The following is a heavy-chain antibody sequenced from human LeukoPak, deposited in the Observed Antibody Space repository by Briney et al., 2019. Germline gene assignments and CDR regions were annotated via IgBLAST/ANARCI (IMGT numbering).Heavy chain of an antibody. CDR3: ARERIANQFDS. V-gene: IGHV4-39*07. CDR2: IYYSGST. CDR1: GGSISSSSYY. D-gene: IGHD6-13*01. J-gene: IGHJ5*01. Sequence: KPSETLSLTCTVSGGSISSSSYYWGWIRQPPGKGLEWIGSIYYSGSTYYNPSLKSRVTISVDTSKNQFSLKLSSVTAADTAVYYCARERIANQFDSWGQGTQVTVSS.